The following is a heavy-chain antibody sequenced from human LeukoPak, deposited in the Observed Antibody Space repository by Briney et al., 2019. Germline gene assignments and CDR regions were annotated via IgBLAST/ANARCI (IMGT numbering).Heavy chain of an antibody. CDR3: VVGGSPGY. D-gene: IGHD2-15*01. CDR1: GLAFSAYK. CDR2: ISTDGYTT. Sequence: GGSLRLSCAASGLAFSAYKMHWVRQAPRKGLVWVSRISTDGYTTDYADFVQGRFTASRDNTKNTWSLEMNSLRAEDTAVYYCVVGGSPGYWGQGSLVTVSS. V-gene: IGHV3-74*01. J-gene: IGHJ4*02.